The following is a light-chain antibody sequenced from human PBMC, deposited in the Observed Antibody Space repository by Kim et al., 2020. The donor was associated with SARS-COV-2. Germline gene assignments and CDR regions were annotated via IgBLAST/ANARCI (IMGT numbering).Light chain of an antibody. CDR2: LNSDGSH. V-gene: IGLV4-69*01. Sequence: QLVLTQSPSASASLGASVKLTCTLSSGYSSYAIAWHQQQPEKGPRYLMKLNSDGSHSNGDGIPDRFSGSSSGAERYLTISSLQSEDEADYYCQTWGTGIQVFGGGTQLTVL. J-gene: IGLJ2*01. CDR1: SGYSSYA. CDR3: QTWGTGIQV.